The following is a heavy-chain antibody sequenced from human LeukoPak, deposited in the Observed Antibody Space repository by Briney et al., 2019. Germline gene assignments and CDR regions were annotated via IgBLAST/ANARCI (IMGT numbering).Heavy chain of an antibody. V-gene: IGHV1-69*05. Sequence: SVKVSCKASGGTFSSYAISWVRQAPGQGLEWMGGMIPIFGTANYAQKFQGRVTITTDESTSTAYMELSSLRSEDTAVYYCARGTRYSNPTHWFDPWGQGTLVTVSS. J-gene: IGHJ5*02. D-gene: IGHD4-11*01. CDR1: GGTFSSYA. CDR2: MIPIFGTA. CDR3: ARGTRYSNPTHWFDP.